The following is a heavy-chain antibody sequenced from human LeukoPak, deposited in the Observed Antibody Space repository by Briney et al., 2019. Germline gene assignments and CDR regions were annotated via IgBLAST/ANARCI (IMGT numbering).Heavy chain of an antibody. CDR3: ARRLTSRAFDY. V-gene: IGHV5-51*01. D-gene: IGHD3-10*01. CDR1: GYSFASYW. Sequence: ESLKISCKGSGYSFASYWIGWVRQMPGKGLEWMGIIYPRDSDTSNNPSFQGQVTISADKSISTAYLQWSSLEASDTAIYYCARRLTSRAFDYWGQGTLVTVSS. J-gene: IGHJ4*02. CDR2: IYPRDSDT.